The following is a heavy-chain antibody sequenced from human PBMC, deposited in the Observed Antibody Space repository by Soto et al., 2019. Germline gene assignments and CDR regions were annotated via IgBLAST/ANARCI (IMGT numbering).Heavy chain of an antibody. V-gene: IGHV1-8*01. J-gene: IGHJ4*02. Sequence: QVQLVQSGAEVKKPGASVKVSCKASGYTFTSYDINWVRQATGQGLEWMGWMNPNSGNTGYPQKCQGRVTMTRNTSISTAYMELSSLRSEETAVYYCAREHSGYSSIDYWGQGTVVNVSS. CDR1: GYTFTSYD. CDR2: MNPNSGNT. D-gene: IGHD3-22*01. CDR3: AREHSGYSSIDY.